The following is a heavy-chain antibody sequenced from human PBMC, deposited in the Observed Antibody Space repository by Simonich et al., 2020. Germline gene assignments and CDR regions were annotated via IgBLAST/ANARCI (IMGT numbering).Heavy chain of an antibody. J-gene: IGHJ6*03. CDR3: ARRLTNYYYYYMDV. CDR1: GYTFTGYY. D-gene: IGHD4-17*01. V-gene: IGHV1-2*02. CDR2: INPNSGGT. Sequence: QVQLVQSGAEVKKPGASVKVSCKASGYTFTGYYMHWVRQAPGQGIEWMGWINPNSGGTNHEQKFQGRVTMTRDPSISTAYMELSRLRSDDTAVYYCARRLTNYYYYYMDVWGKGTTVTVSS.